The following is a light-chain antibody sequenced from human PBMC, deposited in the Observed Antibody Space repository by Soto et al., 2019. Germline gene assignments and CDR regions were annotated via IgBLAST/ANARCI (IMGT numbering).Light chain of an antibody. Sequence: EIVLTQSTGTLSLSPGERATLSCRASQSVSSSYLAWYQQKPGQAPRLLIYGASSRATGIPDRFSGSGSGTDFTLPISRVEPEDFAVYYCQQYGSSQSFGQGTKLEIK. V-gene: IGKV3-20*01. CDR1: QSVSSSY. CDR3: QQYGSSQS. J-gene: IGKJ1*01. CDR2: GAS.